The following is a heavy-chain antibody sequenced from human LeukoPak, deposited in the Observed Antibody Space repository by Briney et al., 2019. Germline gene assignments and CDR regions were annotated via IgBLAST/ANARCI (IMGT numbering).Heavy chain of an antibody. V-gene: IGHV3-30-3*01. CDR1: GFTFSSYA. Sequence: GRSLRLSCAASGFTFSSYAMHWARQAPGKGLEWVAVISYDGSNKYYADSVKGRFTISRDNSKNTLYLQMNSLRAEDTAVYYCARAHSGYRRAYGMDVWGQGTTVTVSS. J-gene: IGHJ6*02. CDR3: ARAHSGYRRAYGMDV. CDR2: ISYDGSNK. D-gene: IGHD5-12*01.